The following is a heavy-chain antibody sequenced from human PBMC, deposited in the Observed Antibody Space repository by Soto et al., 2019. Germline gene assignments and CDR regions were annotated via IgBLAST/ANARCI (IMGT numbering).Heavy chain of an antibody. CDR1: FTFSSYS. J-gene: IGHJ6*02. Sequence: EVQLVESGGGLVQPGFTFSSYSMNWVRQAPGKGLEWVSYISSSSSTIYYADSVKGRFTISRDNAKNSLYLQMNRLRAEDTAVYYCARDQSHCSSTSCPPDNYYYGMDVWGQGTTVTVSS. D-gene: IGHD2-2*01. CDR3: ARDQSHCSSTSCPPDNYYYGMDV. V-gene: IGHV3-48*01. CDR2: ISSSSSTI.